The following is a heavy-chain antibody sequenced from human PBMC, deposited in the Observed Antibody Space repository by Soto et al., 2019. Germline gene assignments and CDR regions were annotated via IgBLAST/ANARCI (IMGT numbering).Heavy chain of an antibody. J-gene: IGHJ6*02. CDR3: VRGGILEANRPQYYYGLDV. CDR2: VSPYNGNT. CDR1: AYSFRNYG. Sequence: ASVKVSCEVFAYSFRNYGLKWVRQAPGQGLEWMGWVSPYNGNTYYAPGLQRRVTMTTDTSTNTAYMSLLSLRSDDTAIYYCVRGGILEANRPQYYYGLDVWGQVTPVTVSS. V-gene: IGHV1-18*01. D-gene: IGHD1-1*01.